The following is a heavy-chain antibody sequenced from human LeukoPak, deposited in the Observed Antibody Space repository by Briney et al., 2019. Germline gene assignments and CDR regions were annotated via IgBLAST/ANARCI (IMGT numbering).Heavy chain of an antibody. V-gene: IGHV3-21*01. CDR3: AREFRDSSGYSLTSGYGMDV. Sequence: GGSLRLSCAASGFTFSSYAMSWVRQAPGKGLEWVSSISSSSSYIYYADSVKGRFTISRDNAKNSLYLQMNSLRAEDTAVYYCAREFRDSSGYSLTSGYGMDVWGQGTTVTVSS. J-gene: IGHJ6*02. CDR1: GFTFSSYA. D-gene: IGHD3-22*01. CDR2: ISSSSSYI.